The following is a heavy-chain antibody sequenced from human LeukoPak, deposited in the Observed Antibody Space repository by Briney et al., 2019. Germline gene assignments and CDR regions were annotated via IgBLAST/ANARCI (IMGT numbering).Heavy chain of an antibody. D-gene: IGHD1-26*01. V-gene: IGHV4-34*01. CDR1: GGSFSGYY. CDR2: INHSGST. CDR3: ARTEWGAFDY. J-gene: IGHJ4*02. Sequence: PSETLSLTCAVYGGSFSGYYWSWIRQPPGKGLEWIGEINHSGSTNYNPSLKSRVTISVDTSKNQFSLKLSSVTAADTAVYYCARTEWGAFDYWGQGTLVTVSS.